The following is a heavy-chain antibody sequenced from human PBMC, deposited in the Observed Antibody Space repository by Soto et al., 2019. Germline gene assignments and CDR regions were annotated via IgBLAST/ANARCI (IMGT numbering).Heavy chain of an antibody. CDR3: AKDARLLSSYRDPRLPSSDQFHYGVDV. CDR2: ISSSSSTI. V-gene: IGHV3-48*01. CDR1: GFTFSSYS. Sequence: PGGSLRLSCAASGFTFSSYSMNWVRQAPGKGLEWVSYISSSSSTIYYADSVKGRFTISRDNAKNSLYLQMTRLRSDDTAVYFCAKDARLLSSYRDPRLPSSDQFHYGVDVWGQGTTVTVSS. J-gene: IGHJ6*02. D-gene: IGHD2-21*02.